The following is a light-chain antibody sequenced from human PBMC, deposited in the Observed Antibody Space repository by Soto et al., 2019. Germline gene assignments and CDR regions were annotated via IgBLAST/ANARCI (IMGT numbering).Light chain of an antibody. J-gene: IGKJ4*01. CDR2: DAS. Sequence: DIQMTQSPSSLSASVGDRVTITCQASQDISNYLNLYQQKPGKAPKVLIYDASNLKTGVPSRFSGSGSGTDFTFTISSLQPEDIATYYCQQYDNLLLTFGGGTKVEIK. CDR1: QDISNY. V-gene: IGKV1-33*01. CDR3: QQYDNLLLT.